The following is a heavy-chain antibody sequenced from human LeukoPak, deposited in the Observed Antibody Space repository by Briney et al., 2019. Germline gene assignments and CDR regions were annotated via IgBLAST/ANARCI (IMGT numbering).Heavy chain of an antibody. V-gene: IGHV4-59*08. J-gene: IGHJ4*02. CDR2: IYYSGST. Sequence: SETLSLTCTVSGASIRSYYWSWIRQPPGKGLEWIGYIYYSGSTNYNPSLKSRVTMSVDTSKNQFSLKLSSVTAADTAVYYCARVGITGTTPDYWGQGTLVTVSS. D-gene: IGHD1-7*01. CDR1: GASIRSYY. CDR3: ARVGITGTTPDY.